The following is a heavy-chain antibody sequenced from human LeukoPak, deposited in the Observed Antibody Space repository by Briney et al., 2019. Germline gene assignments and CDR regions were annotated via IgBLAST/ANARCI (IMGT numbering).Heavy chain of an antibody. D-gene: IGHD6-19*01. CDR1: GYTFASYG. Sequence: ASVKVSCKASGYTFASYGISWVRQAPGQGLEWMGWISAYDGNTNYAQKLQGRVTMTRDTSTSIVYMELSSLRSEDTAVYYCARAQAWDSSDPNWFDPWGQGTLVTVSS. CDR3: ARAQAWDSSDPNWFDP. V-gene: IGHV1-18*01. J-gene: IGHJ5*02. CDR2: ISAYDGNT.